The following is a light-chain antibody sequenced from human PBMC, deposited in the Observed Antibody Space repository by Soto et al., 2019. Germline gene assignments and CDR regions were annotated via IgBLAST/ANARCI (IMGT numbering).Light chain of an antibody. J-gene: IGLJ1*01. CDR1: TTDIDNYDS. V-gene: IGLV2-18*01. Sequence: QSVLAQPPSVSGSPGQSVTISCTATTTDIDNYDSVSWYQQAPGTAPKLIIYDFNNRPSGDPDRFSGSSSGNTASLTISGLQAEDETDYFCSLYSSNGSLIFGPGTKVTVL. CDR3: SLYSSNGSLI. CDR2: DFN.